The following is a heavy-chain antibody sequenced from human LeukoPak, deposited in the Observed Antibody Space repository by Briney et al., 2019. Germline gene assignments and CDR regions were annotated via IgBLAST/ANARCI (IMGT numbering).Heavy chain of an antibody. J-gene: IGHJ4*02. D-gene: IGHD1-14*01. CDR3: ARGNWNHGFDY. Sequence: ASVKVSCKASGGTFSSYAISWVRQAPGQGLEWMGGIIPIFGTANYAQKFQGRVTITTDESTSTAYMELSSLRSEDTAVYHCARGNWNHGFDYWGQGTLVTVSS. V-gene: IGHV1-69*05. CDR1: GGTFSSYA. CDR2: IIPIFGTA.